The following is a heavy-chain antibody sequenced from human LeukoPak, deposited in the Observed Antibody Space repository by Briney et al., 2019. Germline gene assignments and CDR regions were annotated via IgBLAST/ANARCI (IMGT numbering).Heavy chain of an antibody. CDR1: GFTFSSYW. J-gene: IGHJ4*02. Sequence: GGSLRLSCAASGFTFSSYWMHWVRQAPGKGLVWVSRINSDGSSTNYADSVKGRFTISRDNAKNTLYLQMNSLGAEDTAVYYCASAPYGSGLYYFDSWGQGTLVTVPS. V-gene: IGHV3-74*01. D-gene: IGHD3-10*01. CDR2: INSDGSST. CDR3: ASAPYGSGLYYFDS.